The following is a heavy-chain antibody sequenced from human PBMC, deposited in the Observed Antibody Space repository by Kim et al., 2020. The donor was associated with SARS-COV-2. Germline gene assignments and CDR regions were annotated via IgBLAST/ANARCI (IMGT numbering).Heavy chain of an antibody. D-gene: IGHD3-22*01. CDR3: ARAYDSSGYYLLDY. Sequence: PSLKSRVTISVDTSKNQFSLKLSSVTAADTAVYYCARAYDSSGYYLLDYWGQGTLVTVSS. V-gene: IGHV4-34*01. J-gene: IGHJ4*02.